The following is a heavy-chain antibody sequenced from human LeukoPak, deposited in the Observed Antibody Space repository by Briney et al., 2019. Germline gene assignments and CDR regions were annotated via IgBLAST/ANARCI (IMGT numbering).Heavy chain of an antibody. D-gene: IGHD5-18*01. V-gene: IGHV3-23*01. CDR2: ISGSGDST. J-gene: IGHJ5*02. CDR1: GFTFSSYV. Sequence: GGSLRLSCAASGFTFSSYVMSWVRQAPGKGLEWVSGISGSGDSTYYADFVKGRFTISRDNSKNALYLQMNSLRAEDTAVYYCAKFSSYGSSWGQGTLVTVSS. CDR3: AKFSSYGSS.